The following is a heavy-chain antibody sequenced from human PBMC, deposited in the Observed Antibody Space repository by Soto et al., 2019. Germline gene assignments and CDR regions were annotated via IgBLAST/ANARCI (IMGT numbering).Heavy chain of an antibody. J-gene: IGHJ4*02. D-gene: IGHD5-12*01. CDR1: GFTFTSSA. CDR2: IVVGSGNT. CDR3: VATSQRWLHVRSGYYFDY. Sequence: SVKVSCKASGFTFTSSAVQWVRQARGQRLEWIGWIVVGSGNTNYAQKFQERVTITRDMSTSTAYMELSSLRSEDTAVYYCVATSQRWLHVRSGYYFDYWGQGTLVTVSS. V-gene: IGHV1-58*01.